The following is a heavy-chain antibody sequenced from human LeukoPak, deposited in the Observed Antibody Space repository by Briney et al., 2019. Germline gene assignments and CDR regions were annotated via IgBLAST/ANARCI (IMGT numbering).Heavy chain of an antibody. J-gene: IGHJ5*02. CDR1: GGSISSSSYY. Sequence: KTSETLSLTCTVSGGSISSSSYYWGWIRQPPGKGLEWIGSIYYSGSTYYNPSLKSRVTISVDTSKNQFSLKLSSVTAADTAVYYCARDLGGSYGKYNWFDPWGQGTLVTVSS. CDR3: ARDLGGSYGKYNWFDP. CDR2: IYYSGST. V-gene: IGHV4-39*07. D-gene: IGHD1-26*01.